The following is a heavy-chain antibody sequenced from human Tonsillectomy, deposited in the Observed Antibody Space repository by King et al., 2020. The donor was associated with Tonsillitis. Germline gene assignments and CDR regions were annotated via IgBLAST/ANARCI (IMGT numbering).Heavy chain of an antibody. J-gene: IGHJ4*02. D-gene: IGHD5-12*01. CDR2: INGEGGSP. CDR3: VKGRSRLPTIGGFDY. Sequence: VQLVESGGGVVQSGGSLRLSCSASGFTFDDFPMHWVRQAPGKGLEWVSLINGEGGSPYHAVSVEGRFTVSRDNSKKTLYLQMNNLRSDVPAFYYCVKGRSRLPTIGGFDYWGPGALVTVSS. CDR1: GFTFDDFP. V-gene: IGHV3-43*02.